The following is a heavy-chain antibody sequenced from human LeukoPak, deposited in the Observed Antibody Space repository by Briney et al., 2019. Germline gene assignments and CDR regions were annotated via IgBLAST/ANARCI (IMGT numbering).Heavy chain of an antibody. CDR2: ISWNSGSI. J-gene: IGHJ4*02. D-gene: IGHD3-22*01. CDR3: AKTPDYYDSSGSYFDY. Sequence: SLRLSCAASGFTFDDYAMHWVRQAPGKGLEWVSGISWNSGSIGYADSVKGRFTISRDNAKNSLYLQMNSLRAEDTALYYCAKTPDYYDSSGSYFDYWGQGTLVTVSS. V-gene: IGHV3-9*01. CDR1: GFTFDDYA.